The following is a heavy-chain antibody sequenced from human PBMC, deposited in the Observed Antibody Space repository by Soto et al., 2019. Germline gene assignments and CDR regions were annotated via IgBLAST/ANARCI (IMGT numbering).Heavy chain of an antibody. V-gene: IGHV1-69*12. CDR3: ATPKNDILTGYASYYYYGMDV. CDR2: IIPIFGTA. CDR1: GGTFSSYA. J-gene: IGHJ6*02. Sequence: QVQLVQSGAEVKKPGSSVKVSCKASGGTFSSYAISWVRQAPGQGLEWMGGIIPIFGTANYAQKFQGRVTITADESPRKAYMELSSLRSEDTAVYYWATPKNDILTGYASYYYYGMDVWGQGTTVTVSS. D-gene: IGHD3-9*01.